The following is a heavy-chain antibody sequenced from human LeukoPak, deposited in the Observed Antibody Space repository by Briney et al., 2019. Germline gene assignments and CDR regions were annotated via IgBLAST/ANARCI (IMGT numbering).Heavy chain of an antibody. V-gene: IGHV4-38-2*02. CDR3: AREVSTTAPGGRFFYHWFDP. CDR2: IYHSGRT. Sequence: SETLSLTCTVSGYSISSGYYWGWIRQPPGKGLEWIGSIYHSGRTFYNPSLKSRVTISVDTSKNQFSVKLRSVTAADTAVYFCAREVSTTAPGGRFFYHWFDPWGQGTLVTVSS. CDR1: GYSISSGYY. D-gene: IGHD2-15*01. J-gene: IGHJ5*02.